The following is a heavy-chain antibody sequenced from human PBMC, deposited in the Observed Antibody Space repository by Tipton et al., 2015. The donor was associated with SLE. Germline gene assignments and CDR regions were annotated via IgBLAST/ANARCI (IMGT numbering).Heavy chain of an antibody. Sequence: TLSLTCTVSGGSISSGTYYWSWIRQNPQKGLEWIGYIYNSGNTHYNPSLKSRVTISIDTSKNQFSLKLSSVTAADTAVYYCARNLRQLVPNSQNYWGQGTLVTVSS. CDR3: ARNLRQLVPNSQNY. J-gene: IGHJ4*02. D-gene: IGHD6-6*01. CDR1: GGSISSGTYY. V-gene: IGHV4-31*03. CDR2: IYNSGNT.